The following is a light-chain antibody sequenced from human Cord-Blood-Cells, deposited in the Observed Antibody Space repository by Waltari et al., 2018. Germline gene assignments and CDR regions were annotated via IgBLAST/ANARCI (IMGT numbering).Light chain of an antibody. Sequence: QSVLTQPPSVSAAPGQTVTISCSGSSPNIGNNYVSWYQQLPGTAPKLLIYDNNKRPSGIPDRFSGSKSGTSATLGITGLQTGDEADYYCGTWDSSLSAYVVGTGTKVTVL. CDR3: GTWDSSLSAYV. V-gene: IGLV1-51*01. J-gene: IGLJ1*01. CDR1: SPNIGNNY. CDR2: DNN.